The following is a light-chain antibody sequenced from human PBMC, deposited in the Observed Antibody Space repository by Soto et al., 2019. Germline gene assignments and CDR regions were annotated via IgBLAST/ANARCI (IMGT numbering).Light chain of an antibody. CDR2: KAT. CDR1: QSISSW. V-gene: IGKV1-5*03. CDR3: QQYNSYWT. Sequence: DIQMTQSPSTRSASVGDRVTITCRASQSISSWLAWYQQKPGKAPKLLIYKATSLESGVPTRFGGSGSGTEFTLTISSMQPDDFAYYYYQQYNSYWTFGQGTKVDIK. J-gene: IGKJ1*01.